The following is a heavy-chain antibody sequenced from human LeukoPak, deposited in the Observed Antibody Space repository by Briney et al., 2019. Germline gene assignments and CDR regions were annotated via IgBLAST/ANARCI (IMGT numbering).Heavy chain of an antibody. V-gene: IGHV4-38-2*01. CDR2: IYHSGST. CDR1: GYSISNGYY. Sequence: SETLSLTCAVSGYSISNGYYWGWIRQPPGKGLEWIGSIYHSGSTYYNPSLKSRVTISVDTSKSQFSLKLSSVTAADTAVYYCARDSSGYYYGYWYFDLWGRGTLVTVSS. CDR3: ARDSSGYYYGYWYFDL. D-gene: IGHD3-22*01. J-gene: IGHJ2*01.